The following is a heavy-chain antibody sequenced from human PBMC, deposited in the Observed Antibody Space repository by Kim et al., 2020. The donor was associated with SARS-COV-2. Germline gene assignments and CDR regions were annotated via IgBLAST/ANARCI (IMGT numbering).Heavy chain of an antibody. CDR1: GFTVSSNY. CDR2: IYSGGST. V-gene: IGHV3-53*01. D-gene: IGHD3-10*01. J-gene: IGHJ4*02. CDR3: ARDSKQGVQGLVY. Sequence: GGSLRLSCAASGFTVSSNYMSWVRQAPGKGLEWVSVIYSGGSTYYADSVKGRFTISRDNSKNTLYLQMNSLRAEDTAVYYCARDSKQGVQGLVYWGQGTLVTVSS.